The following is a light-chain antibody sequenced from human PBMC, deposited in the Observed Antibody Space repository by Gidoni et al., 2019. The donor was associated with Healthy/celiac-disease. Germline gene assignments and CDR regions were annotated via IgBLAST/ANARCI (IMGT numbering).Light chain of an antibody. Sequence: QSALTQPASVSVSPGQSITISCTGTSSDVGGYNYVSWYQQHPGKAPKLMIYEVSNRPSGVSNRFSGSKSGNMASLTISGLQAEDEADYYCSSYTSSSTGVFGGGTKLTVL. CDR3: SSYTSSSTGV. CDR1: SSDVGGYNY. CDR2: EVS. V-gene: IGLV2-14*01. J-gene: IGLJ2*01.